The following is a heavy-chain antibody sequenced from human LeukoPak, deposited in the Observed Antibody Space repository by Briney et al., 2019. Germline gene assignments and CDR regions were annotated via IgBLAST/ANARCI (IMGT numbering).Heavy chain of an antibody. CDR1: GFYFANYA. D-gene: IGHD3-10*01. Sequence: GGSLRLSCAASGFYFANYAMSWVRQAPGKGLEWVSATVGGGSPNTYHADSVKGRFTISRDNSKNTLYLQMNRLRAEDTAVYYCAKGGAVSSKSITMIRGTRRYYYYMDVWGKGTTVTVSS. V-gene: IGHV3-23*01. CDR3: AKGGAVSSKSITMIRGTRRYYYYMDV. CDR2: TVGGGSPNT. J-gene: IGHJ6*03.